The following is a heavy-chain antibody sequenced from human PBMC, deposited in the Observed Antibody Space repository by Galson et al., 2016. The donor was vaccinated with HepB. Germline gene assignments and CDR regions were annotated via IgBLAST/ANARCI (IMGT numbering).Heavy chain of an antibody. J-gene: IGHJ5*02. Sequence: SLRLSCAASGFSFSTSGMSWVRQTPGRGLEWVSGITGSGATTHYADSVKGRFTISRDNAKNTLYLQMKSLRDEDTAVYYCARDYQARNWFDPWGQGTLVTVSS. D-gene: IGHD3-16*02. CDR2: ITGSGATT. CDR3: ARDYQARNWFDP. V-gene: IGHV3-23*01. CDR1: GFSFSTSG.